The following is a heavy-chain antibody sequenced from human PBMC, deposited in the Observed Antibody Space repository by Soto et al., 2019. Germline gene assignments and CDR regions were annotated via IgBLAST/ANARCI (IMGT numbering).Heavy chain of an antibody. Sequence: EVQLVESGGGLVKPGGSLRLSCAASGFTFSNAWMMWVRQSPGKGLEWVGRIKSNTDGGTTDYAAPVKGTFTISRDDAKNTLYLQMSSLKTEDTAVYYCTARFDPWGQGTLVTVSS. CDR3: TARFDP. CDR1: GFTFSNAW. CDR2: IKSNTDGGTT. V-gene: IGHV3-15*01. J-gene: IGHJ5*02.